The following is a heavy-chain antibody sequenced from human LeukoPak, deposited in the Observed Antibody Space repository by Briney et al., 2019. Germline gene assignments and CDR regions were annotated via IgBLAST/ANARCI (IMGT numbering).Heavy chain of an antibody. V-gene: IGHV3-7*01. CDR2: IQEDGSEK. J-gene: IGHJ4*02. D-gene: IGHD5-18*01. Sequence: PGGSLRLSCAASGFTFKAYWMSWVRQAPGTGLEWVANIQEDGSEKNYMDSVKGRFTISRDNARNSLYLEMNSLRAADTAVYYCARLRYTYGKNFDYWGQGTLVTVSS. CDR3: ARLRYTYGKNFDY. CDR1: GFTFKAYW.